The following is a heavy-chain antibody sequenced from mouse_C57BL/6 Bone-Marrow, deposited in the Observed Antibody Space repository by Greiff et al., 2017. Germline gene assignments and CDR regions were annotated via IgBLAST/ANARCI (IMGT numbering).Heavy chain of an antibody. CDR1: GFTFSSYG. CDR3: ARMMVAWFAY. D-gene: IGHD2-3*01. J-gene: IGHJ3*01. Sequence: EVHLVESGGDLVKPGGSLKLSCAASGFTFSSYGMSWVRQTPDKGLEWVATISSGGSYTYYPDSVKGRFTISRDNAKNTLYLQMSSLKSEDTAMYYCARMMVAWFAYWGQGTLVTVSA. CDR2: ISSGGSYT. V-gene: IGHV5-6*01.